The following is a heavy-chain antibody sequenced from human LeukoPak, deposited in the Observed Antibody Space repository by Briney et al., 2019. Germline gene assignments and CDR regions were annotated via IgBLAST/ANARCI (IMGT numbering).Heavy chain of an antibody. CDR3: ARDRGMLGLAYYYYYYMDV. CDR1: GGSISSYY. V-gene: IGHV4-59*01. J-gene: IGHJ6*03. D-gene: IGHD3/OR15-3a*01. Sequence: SETLSLTCTVSGGSISSYYWSWIRQPPGKGLEWIGYIYYSGSTNYNPSLKSRVTISVDTSKNQFSLKLSSVTAADTAVYYCARDRGMLGLAYYYYYYMDVWGKGTTVTVSS. CDR2: IYYSGST.